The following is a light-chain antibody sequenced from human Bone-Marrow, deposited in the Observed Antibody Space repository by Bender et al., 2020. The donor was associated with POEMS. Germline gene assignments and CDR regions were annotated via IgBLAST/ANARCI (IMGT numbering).Light chain of an antibody. CDR3: CSYLADTHSWI. J-gene: IGLJ2*01. CDR1: GNYNV. CDR2: EGG. Sequence: QSALTQPPSVSGSPGQSITISCTGTGNYNVVSWLQQHPGKHPHITLFEGGERRSVVTYRFSWAKSGNTASLTISGGQADDEADDYCCSYLADTHSWIFGGGTKLTVL. V-gene: IGLV2-23*01.